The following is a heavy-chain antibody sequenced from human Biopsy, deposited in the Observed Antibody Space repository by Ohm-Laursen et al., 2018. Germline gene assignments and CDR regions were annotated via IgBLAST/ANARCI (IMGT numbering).Heavy chain of an antibody. V-gene: IGHV3-64*01. D-gene: IGHD3-10*01. CDR2: ISNTGDGT. J-gene: IGHJ4*02. Sequence: SLRLSCAASGFLFSRHAMHWVRQAPGKGLEYVSAISNTGDGTYYANSVRGRFTVSRDNSGNRLYLQMDSLRIEDTAIYFCARAGDFGSRGAGDYWGQGNLVTVSS. CDR3: ARAGDFGSRGAGDY. CDR1: GFLFSRHA.